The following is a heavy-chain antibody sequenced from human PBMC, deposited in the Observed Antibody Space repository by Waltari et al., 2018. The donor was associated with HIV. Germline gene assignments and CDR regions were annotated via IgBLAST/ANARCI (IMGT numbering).Heavy chain of an antibody. V-gene: IGHV1-58*01. D-gene: IGHD5-18*01. J-gene: IGHJ4*02. CDR3: AAGDLDTAPNRGFFDY. CDR1: GFTFTSSA. Sequence: QMQLVQSGPEVKKPGTSVKVSCKASGFTFTSSAVQWVRQARGQRLEWIGWIGVGSGNTNYAQKFQERVTITRDMSTSTAYMELSSLRSEDTAVYYCAAGDLDTAPNRGFFDYWGQGTLVTVSS. CDR2: IGVGSGNT.